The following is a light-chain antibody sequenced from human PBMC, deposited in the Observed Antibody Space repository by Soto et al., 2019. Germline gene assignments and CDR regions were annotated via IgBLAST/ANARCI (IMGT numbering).Light chain of an antibody. J-gene: IGKJ2*01. CDR3: QQFDSVPFT. Sequence: IQMTQSPSCLSASVGDRVTITCQARQDITNYLIWYQQKPGKAPKLLIYDASSLGTGVSSSFSGSGSGTHFTLTISSLQPEDIATYYCQQFDSVPFTFGQGTKLEIK. CDR1: QDITNY. CDR2: DAS. V-gene: IGKV1-33*01.